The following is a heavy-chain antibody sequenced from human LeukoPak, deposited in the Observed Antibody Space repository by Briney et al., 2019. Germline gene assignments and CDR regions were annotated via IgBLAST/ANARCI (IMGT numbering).Heavy chain of an antibody. CDR1: GYTFTGYY. D-gene: IGHD4-11*01. CDR3: ARESPYSNYAGY. CDR2: INPNSGGT. J-gene: IGHJ4*02. V-gene: IGHV1-2*06. Sequence: ASVKVSCKASGYTFTGYYMHWVRQAPGQGLEWMGRINPNSGGTNYAQKFQGRVTMTRDTSTSTAYMELSRLRSDDTAVYYCARESPYSNYAGYWGQGTLVTVSS.